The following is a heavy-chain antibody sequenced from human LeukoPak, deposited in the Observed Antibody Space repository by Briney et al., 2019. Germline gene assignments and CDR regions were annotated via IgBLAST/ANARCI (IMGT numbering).Heavy chain of an antibody. J-gene: IGHJ4*02. V-gene: IGHV1-46*01. CDR3: AKCMVVVAATAPFDY. CDR1: GYTFTSYY. CDR2: INPSGGST. Sequence: ALVKVSCKAPGYTFTSYYMHWVRQAPGQGLEWMGIINPSGGSTSYAQKFQGRVTMTRDTSTSTVYMELSSLRSEDTAVYYCAKCMVVVAATAPFDYWGQGTLVTVSS. D-gene: IGHD2-15*01.